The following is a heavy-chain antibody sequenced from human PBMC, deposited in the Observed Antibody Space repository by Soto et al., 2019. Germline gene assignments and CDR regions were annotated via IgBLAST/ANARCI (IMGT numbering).Heavy chain of an antibody. CDR1: GYAFTDYW. J-gene: IGHJ6*01. CDR2: IYPGDSDT. Sequence: GGSLKISCKGSGYAFTDYWFGWVRELPGKGLEWMGIIYPGDSDTRYSPSFQGHVTITVDKYTSNAYLQWNTLNASDTAMYYCARHISNVRSYYYAMDVWGQGTTLT. D-gene: IGHD4-4*01. V-gene: IGHV5-51*01. CDR3: ARHISNVRSYYYAMDV.